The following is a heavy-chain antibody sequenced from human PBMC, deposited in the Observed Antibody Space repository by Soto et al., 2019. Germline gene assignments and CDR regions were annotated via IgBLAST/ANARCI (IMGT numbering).Heavy chain of an antibody. D-gene: IGHD3-10*01. Sequence: PSQTLSLTCAISGDSVSSKSAAWNWIRQSPSRGLEWLGRTYYRSKWYNDYAVSVKSRITINPDTSKNQFSLQLNSVTPEGTAVYYCARRSILWFGELPLWFDPWGQGTLVTVSS. J-gene: IGHJ5*02. V-gene: IGHV6-1*01. CDR1: GDSVSSKSAA. CDR3: ARRSILWFGELPLWFDP. CDR2: TYYRSKWYN.